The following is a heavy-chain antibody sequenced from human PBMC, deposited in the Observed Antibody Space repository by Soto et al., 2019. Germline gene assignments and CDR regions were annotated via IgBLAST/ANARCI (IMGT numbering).Heavy chain of an antibody. Sequence: EVQLVESGGGLVQPGGSLRLSCAASGFTFSSYWMSWVRQAPGKGLEWVANIKQDGSEKYYVDSVKGRFTISRDNAKNSLYLQMNSLRAEDTAVYYCARDRGAARPHYYYYYGMDVWGQGTTVTVSS. J-gene: IGHJ6*02. V-gene: IGHV3-7*01. CDR2: IKQDGSEK. CDR1: GFTFSSYW. CDR3: ARDRGAARPHYYYYYGMDV. D-gene: IGHD6-6*01.